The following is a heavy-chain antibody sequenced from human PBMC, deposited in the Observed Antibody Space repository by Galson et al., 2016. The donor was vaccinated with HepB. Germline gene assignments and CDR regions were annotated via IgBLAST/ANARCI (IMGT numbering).Heavy chain of an antibody. CDR3: ARGRGQWLVDY. CDR1: GFTFSSYS. Sequence: SLRLSCAASGFTFSSYSLNWVRQAPGKGLEWVSSINRSGSFIFYADSVKGRFTISRDNAKNSLFLQMNSLRADDTAVYYCARGRGQWLVDYWGQGTLVTVPS. D-gene: IGHD6-19*01. CDR2: INRSGSFI. V-gene: IGHV3-21*01. J-gene: IGHJ4*02.